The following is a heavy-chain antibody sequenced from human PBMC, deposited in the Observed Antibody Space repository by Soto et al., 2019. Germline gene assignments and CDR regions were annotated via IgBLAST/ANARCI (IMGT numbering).Heavy chain of an antibody. CDR2: INPKSGGT. J-gene: IGHJ4*02. V-gene: IGHV1-2*04. CDR3: ARDQGGITGTHHYDY. D-gene: IGHD1-7*01. Sequence: VASVKVSCKASGYSFTDYHIHWVRQAPGQGLEWLGRINPKSGGTSTAQKFQGWVTMTRDRSISTVYMELSSLRSEDTAVYYCARDQGGITGTHHYDYWGQGTLVTVSS. CDR1: GYSFTDYH.